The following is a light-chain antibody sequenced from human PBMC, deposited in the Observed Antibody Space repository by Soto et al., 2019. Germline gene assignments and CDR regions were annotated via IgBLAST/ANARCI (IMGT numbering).Light chain of an antibody. J-gene: IGKJ1*01. V-gene: IGKV3-20*01. CDR2: GAS. Sequence: EIVLTQSPGTLSLSPWERATLSCRASQSVSNNYLAWYQQKPGQAPRLLIYGASNRATGLPARFSGSASGTDSTLTISRLEPEDFAVYYCQQYGSSGTFGQGTKVDIK. CDR1: QSVSNNY. CDR3: QQYGSSGT.